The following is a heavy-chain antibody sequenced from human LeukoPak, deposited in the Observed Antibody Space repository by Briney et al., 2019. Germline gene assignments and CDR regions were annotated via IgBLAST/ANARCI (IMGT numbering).Heavy chain of an antibody. CDR2: INNDGSST. V-gene: IGHV3-74*01. CDR3: ARVARGDYYYYYMDV. CDR1: GFTFSSYW. D-gene: IGHD3-10*01. Sequence: GGSLRLSCGASGFTFSSYWMHWVRQAPGKGLVWVSRINNDGSSTSYADSVQGRFTISRDNAKDTLYLQMNSLRAEDTALYYCARVARGDYYYYYMDVWGKGTTVTVSS. J-gene: IGHJ6*03.